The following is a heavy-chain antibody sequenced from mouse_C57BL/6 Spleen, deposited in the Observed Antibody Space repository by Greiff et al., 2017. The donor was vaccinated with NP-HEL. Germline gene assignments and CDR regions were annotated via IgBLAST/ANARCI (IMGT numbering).Heavy chain of an antibody. V-gene: IGHV3-6*01. CDR1: GYSITSGYY. J-gene: IGHJ4*01. D-gene: IGHD1-1*01. CDR2: ISYDGSN. Sequence: EVKLEESGPGLVKPSQSLSLTCSVTGYSITSGYYWNWIRQFPGNKLEWMGYISYDGSNNYNPSLKNRISITRDTSKNQFFLKLNSVTTEDTATYYCADYGSRFYAMDYWGQGTSVTVSS. CDR3: ADYGSRFYAMDY.